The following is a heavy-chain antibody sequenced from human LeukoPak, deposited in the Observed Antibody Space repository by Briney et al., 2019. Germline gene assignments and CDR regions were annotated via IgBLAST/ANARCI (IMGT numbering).Heavy chain of an antibody. D-gene: IGHD2-15*01. J-gene: IGHJ1*01. CDR3: ARYFVGCCSGGSCYSAEYFQH. V-gene: IGHV4-30-4*01. CDR1: GGSISSGDYY. Sequence: TSQTLSLTCTVSGGSISSGDYYWSWIRQPPGKGLEWIGYIYYSGSTYYNPSLKSRVTISVDTSKNQFSLKLSSVTAADTAVYYCARYFVGCCSGGSCYSAEYFQHWGQGTLVTVSS. CDR2: IYYSGST.